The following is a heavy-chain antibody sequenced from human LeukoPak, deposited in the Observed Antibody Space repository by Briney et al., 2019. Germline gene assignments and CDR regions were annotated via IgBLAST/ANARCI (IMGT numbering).Heavy chain of an antibody. D-gene: IGHD2-2*03. J-gene: IGHJ4*02. CDR1: GLSFSDNY. CDR3: AKGSHGWTFDV. Sequence: GGSLRLSCAASGLSFSDNYMGWLRQPPGKGLEWLSYINSDGSMTKYTASVQGRFTISRDNAKRSVFLQMNSLRANDPARYYCAKGSHGWTFDVWGQGSQVTVSS. V-gene: IGHV3-11*01. CDR2: INSDGSMT.